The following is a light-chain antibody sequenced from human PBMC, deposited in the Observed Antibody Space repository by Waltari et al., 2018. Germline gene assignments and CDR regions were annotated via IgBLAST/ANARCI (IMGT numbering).Light chain of an antibody. CDR1: QSFSSGY. Sequence: EIVLTQSPGTLSLSPGERATLSCRASQSFSSGYIAGYQQKPGQAPRLLIYGASSRATGIPDRFGGSGSGTDFTLTITRLEPEDFAVYYCQQYDNSPPWTFGQGTKVEIK. V-gene: IGKV3-20*01. J-gene: IGKJ1*01. CDR3: QQYDNSPPWT. CDR2: GAS.